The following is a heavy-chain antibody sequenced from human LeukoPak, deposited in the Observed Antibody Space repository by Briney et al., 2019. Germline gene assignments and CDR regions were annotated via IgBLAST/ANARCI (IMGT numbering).Heavy chain of an antibody. J-gene: IGHJ6*02. V-gene: IGHV1-46*01. CDR2: INPSGGST. CDR1: GYTFTSYY. D-gene: IGHD2-2*01. Sequence: ASVKVSCKASGYTFTSYYMHWVRQAPGQGLEWMGIINPSGGSTSYAQKFQGRVTMTRDTSTSTVYMELSSLRSEDTAVYYCATETPAGDYYYHGMDVWGQGTTVTVSS. CDR3: ATETPAGDYYYHGMDV.